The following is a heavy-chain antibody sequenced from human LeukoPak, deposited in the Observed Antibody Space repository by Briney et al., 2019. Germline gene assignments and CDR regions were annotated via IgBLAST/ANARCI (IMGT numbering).Heavy chain of an antibody. CDR3: ARGSGWYYY. CDR1: GGSISSYY. CDR2: IYYSGGT. Sequence: SETLSLTCTVSGGSISSYYWSWIRQPPGKGLEWIGYIYYSGGTNYNPSLKSRVTISVDTSKNQFSLKLSSVTAADTAVYYCARGSGWYYYWGQGTLVTVSS. V-gene: IGHV4-59*01. J-gene: IGHJ4*02. D-gene: IGHD6-19*01.